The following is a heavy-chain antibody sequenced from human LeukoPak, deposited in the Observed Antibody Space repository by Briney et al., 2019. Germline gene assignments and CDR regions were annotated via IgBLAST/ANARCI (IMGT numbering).Heavy chain of an antibody. CDR1: GFTFDDYG. CDR3: ARDSDYDILTGYSPFDY. Sequence: GGSLRLSCAASGFTFDDYGMSWVRQAPGKGLEWVSGINWNGGSTGYADSVKGRFAISRDNAKNSLYLQMNSLRAEGTALYYCARDSDYDILTGYSPFDYWGQGTLVTVSS. V-gene: IGHV3-20*04. CDR2: INWNGGST. D-gene: IGHD3-9*01. J-gene: IGHJ4*02.